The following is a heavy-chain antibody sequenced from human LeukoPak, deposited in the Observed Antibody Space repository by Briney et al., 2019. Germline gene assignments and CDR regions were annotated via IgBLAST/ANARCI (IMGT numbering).Heavy chain of an antibody. J-gene: IGHJ4*02. Sequence: SETLSLTCAVYGGSFSGYYWSWIRQPPGKGLEWIGEINHSGSTNYNPSLKSRVTISVDTSKNQFSLKLSSVTAADTAVYYCARARGYSYGFCFDYWGQGTLVTVS. D-gene: IGHD5-18*01. CDR3: ARARGYSYGFCFDY. CDR1: GGSFSGYY. CDR2: INHSGST. V-gene: IGHV4-34*01.